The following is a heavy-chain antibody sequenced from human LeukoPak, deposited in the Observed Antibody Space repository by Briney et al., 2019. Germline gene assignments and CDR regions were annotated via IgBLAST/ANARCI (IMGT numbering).Heavy chain of an antibody. Sequence: SETLSLTCTVSGYSISSGYYWGWIRQPPGKGLEWIGSIYHSGNTYYNPSLKSPVTISVDTSKNQFSLKLTSVTAADTAVYYCARGRYGDHFDPVPVDVWGQGTLVTVSS. CDR2: IYHSGNT. CDR1: GYSISSGYY. D-gene: IGHD4-17*01. V-gene: IGHV4-38-2*02. CDR3: ARGRYGDHFDPVPVDV. J-gene: IGHJ3*01.